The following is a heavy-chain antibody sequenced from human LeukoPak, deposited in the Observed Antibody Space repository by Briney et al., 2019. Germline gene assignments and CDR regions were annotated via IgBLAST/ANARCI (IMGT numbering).Heavy chain of an antibody. CDR1: GGSISSSSYY. J-gene: IGHJ4*02. D-gene: IGHD5-12*01. Sequence: SETLSLTCTVSGGSISSSSYYWGWIRQPPGKGLEWIGSIYYSGSTYYNPSLKSRATISVDTSKNQFSLKLSSVTAADTAVYYCARQTEWLRLLSFDYWGQGTLVTVSS. CDR2: IYYSGST. V-gene: IGHV4-39*01. CDR3: ARQTEWLRLLSFDY.